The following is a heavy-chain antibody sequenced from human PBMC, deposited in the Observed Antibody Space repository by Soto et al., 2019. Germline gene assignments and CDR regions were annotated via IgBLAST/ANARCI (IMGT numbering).Heavy chain of an antibody. D-gene: IGHD2-21*02. CDR1: GFSFSSYS. CDR3: ARDPRWGDRSGFYYMDV. J-gene: IGHJ6*03. V-gene: IGHV3-48*01. Sequence: PGGSLRLSCASSGFSFSSYSMDLVRQATGKGLEWVSSISSSSTTIYYADSVKGRFTISRDNAQNSLYLQMNSLRAEDTAVYYCARDPRWGDRSGFYYMDVWGTGTTVTVSS. CDR2: ISSSSTTI.